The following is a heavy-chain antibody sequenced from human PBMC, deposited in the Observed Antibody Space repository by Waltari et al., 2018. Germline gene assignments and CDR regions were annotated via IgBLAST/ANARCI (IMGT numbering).Heavy chain of an antibody. Sequence: EVQLVQSGAEVKKPGESLRISCQASGYKFTDFWIIWVRQVPGKGLAWMGKIDPSDSYTFYSPSFQGHVTISADKSINTAYLQWSSLKASDTAIYFCARRISRYNRNTAPYTWIDPWGQGTLVTVSS. J-gene: IGHJ5*02. CDR1: GYKFTDFW. D-gene: IGHD3-9*01. CDR2: IDPSDSYT. CDR3: ARRISRYNRNTAPYTWIDP. V-gene: IGHV5-10-1*03.